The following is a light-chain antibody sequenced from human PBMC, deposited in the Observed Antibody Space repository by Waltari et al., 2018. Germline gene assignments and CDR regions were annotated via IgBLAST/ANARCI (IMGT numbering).Light chain of an antibody. V-gene: IGLV1-47*01. CDR3: AAWDDSLSGLV. CDR1: RSNIGSNY. CDR2: RNN. J-gene: IGLJ2*01. Sequence: QSVLTQPPSASGTPGQRVTISCSGSRSNIGSNYVYWYKQLPGTAPKLLIYRNNQRPSGVPDRFSGSKSGTSASLAISGLRSEDEADYYCAAWDDSLSGLVFGGGTKLTVL.